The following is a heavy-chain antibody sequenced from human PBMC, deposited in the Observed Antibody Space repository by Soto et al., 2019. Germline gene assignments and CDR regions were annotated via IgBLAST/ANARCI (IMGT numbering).Heavy chain of an antibody. CDR2: ISGSGGST. CDR3: AKDIYYYDSSGPHAFDI. J-gene: IGHJ3*02. Sequence: HPGGSLRLSCAASGFTFSSYAMSWVRQAPGKGLEWVSAISGSGGSTYYADSVKGRFTISRDNSKNTLYLQMNSLRAEDTAVYYCAKDIYYYDSSGPHAFDIWGQGTMVTVSS. D-gene: IGHD3-22*01. CDR1: GFTFSSYA. V-gene: IGHV3-23*01.